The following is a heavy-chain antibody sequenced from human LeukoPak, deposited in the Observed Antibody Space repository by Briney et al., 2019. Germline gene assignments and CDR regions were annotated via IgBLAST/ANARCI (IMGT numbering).Heavy chain of an antibody. D-gene: IGHD3-22*01. CDR1: GFTFSSYA. CDR3: ARDLLATMIVVASDAFDI. V-gene: IGHV3-7*01. J-gene: IGHJ3*02. Sequence: GGSLRLSCAASGFTFSSYAMSWVRQAPGKGLEWVANIKQDGSEKYYVDSVKGRFTISRDNAKNSLYLQMNSLRAEDTAVYYCARDLLATMIVVASDAFDIWGQGTMVTVSS. CDR2: IKQDGSEK.